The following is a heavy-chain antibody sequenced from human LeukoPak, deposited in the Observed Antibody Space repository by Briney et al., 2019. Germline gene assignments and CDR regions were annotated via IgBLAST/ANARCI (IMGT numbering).Heavy chain of an antibody. J-gene: IGHJ4*02. Sequence: GRTLRLSCAASGFSFSSYGMHWVRQAPGKGLECVAVIWYDGSTKYYADSVKGRFTISRDNSKNTLYLQMHSLRAEDTAVYYCARDREDTVTTEKYYFDYWGQGTLVTVSS. CDR1: GFSFSSYG. CDR2: IWYDGSTK. D-gene: IGHD4-17*01. CDR3: ARDREDTVTTEKYYFDY. V-gene: IGHV3-33*01.